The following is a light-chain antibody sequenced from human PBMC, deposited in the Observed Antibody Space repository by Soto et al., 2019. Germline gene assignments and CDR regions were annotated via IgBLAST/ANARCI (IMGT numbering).Light chain of an antibody. V-gene: IGLV2-14*01. CDR3: CSNTSRSALYLV. J-gene: IGLJ2*01. Sequence: QSVLTQPASVSGSPGQSITISCTGTSSDVGGYNSVSWYQQHPGKAPKLMIYEVFNRPSGVSNRFSGSKSGTTASLTISGLQAQDDAESYCCSNTSRSALYLVFGAGTKLTVL. CDR1: SSDVGGYNS. CDR2: EVF.